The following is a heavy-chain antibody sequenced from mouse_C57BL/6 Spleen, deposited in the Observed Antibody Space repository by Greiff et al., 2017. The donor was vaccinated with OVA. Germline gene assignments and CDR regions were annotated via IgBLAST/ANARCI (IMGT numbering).Heavy chain of an antibody. V-gene: IGHV1-52*01. J-gene: IGHJ2*01. Sequence: QVQLQQPGAELVRPGSSVKLSCKASGYTFTSYWMHWVKQRPIQGLEWIGNIDPSDSETHYNQKFKDKATLTVDKSSSTAYMQLSSLTSEDSAVYYCASGYDGYDYFDYWGQGTTLTVSS. D-gene: IGHD2-3*01. CDR2: IDPSDSET. CDR1: GYTFTSYW. CDR3: ASGYDGYDYFDY.